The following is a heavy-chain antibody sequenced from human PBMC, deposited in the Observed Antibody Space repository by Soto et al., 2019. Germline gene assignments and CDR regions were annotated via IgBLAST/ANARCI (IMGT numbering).Heavy chain of an antibody. CDR3: ARRGALTSYYYGYYFAY. Sequence: ASVKVSCKASGYTVPRYAMNWVRQAPGQSPEWMGWINPGNGNTKYSQRFQGRVTITRDTSASTAYMELSSLTSEDTAVYYCARRGALTSYYYGYYFAYWGKGTLVTVSS. D-gene: IGHD3-9*01. CDR2: INPGNGNT. J-gene: IGHJ4*02. V-gene: IGHV1-3*01. CDR1: GYTVPRYA.